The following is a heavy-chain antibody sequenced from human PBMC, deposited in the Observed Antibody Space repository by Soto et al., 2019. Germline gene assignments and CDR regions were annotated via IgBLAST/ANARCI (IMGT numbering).Heavy chain of an antibody. J-gene: IGHJ6*02. V-gene: IGHV2-26*01. CDR1: GFSLTTGKMG. D-gene: IGHD4-17*01. CDR2: IFSDNER. CDR3: ARMNVDSYQFYYAMDV. Sequence: ESGPTLVNPTETLTLTCTVSGFSLTTGKMGVSWIRQPPGKALEWLAHIFSDNERSYSTSLQGRLTISKDTSGSQVVLSMTNVDPVDTATYYCARMNVDSYQFYYAMDVWGQGTTVTSP.